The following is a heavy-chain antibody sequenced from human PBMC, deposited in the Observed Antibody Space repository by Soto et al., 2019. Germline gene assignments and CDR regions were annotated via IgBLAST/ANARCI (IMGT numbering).Heavy chain of an antibody. CDR3: ARGGTVTTRYYYYYGMDV. V-gene: IGHV3-13*01. D-gene: IGHD4-4*01. CDR1: GFTFSSYD. CDR2: IGTAGDT. J-gene: IGHJ6*02. Sequence: GGSLRLSCAASGFTFSSYDTHWVRQATGKGLEWVSAIGTAGDTYYPGSVKGRFTISRENAKNSLYLQMNSLRAGDTAVYYCARGGTVTTRYYYYYGMDVWGQGTTVTV.